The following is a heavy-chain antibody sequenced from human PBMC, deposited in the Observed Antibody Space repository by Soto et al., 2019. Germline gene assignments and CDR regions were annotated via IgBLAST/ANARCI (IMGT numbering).Heavy chain of an antibody. CDR1: GFTFSTYT. CDR2: IIGRGGTT. CDR3: AGPLEAGV. J-gene: IGHJ4*02. D-gene: IGHD1-1*01. V-gene: IGHV3-23*01. Sequence: GGSLRLSCAASGFTFSTYTMNWVRQAPGKGLEWVSTIIGRGGTTYYADPVKGRFTISRDNSKNTLYLQMNSLRAEDTAVYHCAGPLEAGVWGQGTLVTVSS.